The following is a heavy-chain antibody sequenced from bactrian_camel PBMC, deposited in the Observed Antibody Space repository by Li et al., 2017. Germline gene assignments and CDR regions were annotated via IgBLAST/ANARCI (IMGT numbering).Heavy chain of an antibody. Sequence: HVQLVESGGGSVHVGGSLRLACTAFGFTFDDYDMAWYRQAPGAKCELVAAMYIDGRTYYTNSAMGRFTISQDNAKSTGYLQMDSLKRDDTAVYYCAIDPPKHPRDDDEPSCDDYSRGARGPRSPSP. CDR3: AIDPPKHPRDDDEPSCDDYSR. V-gene: IGHV3S55*01. J-gene: IGHJ4*01. CDR1: GFTFDDYD. CDR2: MYIDGRT. D-gene: IGHD4*01.